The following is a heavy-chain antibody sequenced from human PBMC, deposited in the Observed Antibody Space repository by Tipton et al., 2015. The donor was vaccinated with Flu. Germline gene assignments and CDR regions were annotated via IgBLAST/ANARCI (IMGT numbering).Heavy chain of an antibody. J-gene: IGHJ5*02. Sequence: SLRLSCAASGFTLSNYAMSWVRQAPGKGLEWVANINQNGSKIYYVDSVEGRFTISRDNAKNSLYLQMNSLRAEDTGIYFCVRAIGSSGSSWGQGTLVTVSS. CDR2: INQNGSKI. CDR3: VRAIGSSGSS. CDR1: GFTLSNYA. D-gene: IGHD3-10*01. V-gene: IGHV3-7*01.